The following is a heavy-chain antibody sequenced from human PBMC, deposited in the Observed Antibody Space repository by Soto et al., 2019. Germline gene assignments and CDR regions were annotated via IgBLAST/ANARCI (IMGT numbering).Heavy chain of an antibody. CDR3: ARTIVAAGGRRYFDL. CDR1: GFTFSDYY. Sequence: QVQLVESGGGLVKPGGSLRLSCAASGFTFSDYYMSWIRQAPGKGLEWVSYINSSSSYTNYADSVKGRFTISRDNAKKSLYLQMNSLRAEDTAVYYCARTIVAAGGRRYFDLWGRGTLFTVSS. J-gene: IGHJ2*01. CDR2: INSSSSYT. V-gene: IGHV3-11*05. D-gene: IGHD6-13*01.